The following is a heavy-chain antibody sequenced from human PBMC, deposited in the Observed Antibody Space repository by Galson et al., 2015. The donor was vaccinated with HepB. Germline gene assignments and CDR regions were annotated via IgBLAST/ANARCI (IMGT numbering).Heavy chain of an antibody. V-gene: IGHV3-15*01. Sequence: SLRLSCAASGFTFNNAWMSWVRQAPGMGLEWVGRIKSKAEDGTTIYAAPVKGRFTISRDDSKNTLYLQMNSLTTEDTAVYYCATSLGFGYGDSTVAIDYWGQGTLVTVSS. D-gene: IGHD2/OR15-2a*01. J-gene: IGHJ4*02. CDR2: IKSKAEDGTT. CDR3: ATSLGFGYGDSTVAIDY. CDR1: GFTFNNAW.